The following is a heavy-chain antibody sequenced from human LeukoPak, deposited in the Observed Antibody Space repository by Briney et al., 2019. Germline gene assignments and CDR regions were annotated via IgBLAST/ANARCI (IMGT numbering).Heavy chain of an antibody. V-gene: IGHV4-59*01. CDR1: GGSISSYY. Sequence: PSETLSLTCTVSGGSISSYYWSWIRQPPGKGLEWIGYIYYSGSTNYNPSLKSRVTISVDTSKNQFSLKLSSVTAADTAVYYCARTRDYGSGSIWAFNYWGQGTLVTVSS. CDR2: IYYSGST. J-gene: IGHJ4*02. CDR3: ARTRDYGSGSIWAFNY. D-gene: IGHD3-10*01.